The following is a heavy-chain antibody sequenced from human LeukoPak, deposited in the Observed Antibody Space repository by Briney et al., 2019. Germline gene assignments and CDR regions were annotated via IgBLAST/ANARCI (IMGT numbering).Heavy chain of an antibody. J-gene: IGHJ4*02. D-gene: IGHD1-26*01. CDR3: ARALGVGATAGLSY. Sequence: ASVKVSCKASGYTFTDYYMHWVRQAPGQGLEWMGWINPNSGGTNYAQKFQGRVTITADESTSTAYMELSSLRSEDTAVYYCARALGVGATAGLSYWGQGTLVTVSS. V-gene: IGHV1-2*02. CDR1: GYTFTDYY. CDR2: INPNSGGT.